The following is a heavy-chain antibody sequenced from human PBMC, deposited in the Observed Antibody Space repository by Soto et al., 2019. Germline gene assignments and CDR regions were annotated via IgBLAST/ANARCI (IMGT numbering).Heavy chain of an antibody. CDR2: MYHSGTT. CDR1: GDSISNYY. CDR3: ARGRYYFDY. J-gene: IGHJ4*02. V-gene: IGHV4-59*01. Sequence: SETRSLTCTVSGDSISNYYWSWIRQPPGKGLEWIGYMYHSGTTNYNPSLKSRVTISIDTSKNQFSLRLSSVTAADTAVYYCARGRYYFDYWGQGALVTVSS.